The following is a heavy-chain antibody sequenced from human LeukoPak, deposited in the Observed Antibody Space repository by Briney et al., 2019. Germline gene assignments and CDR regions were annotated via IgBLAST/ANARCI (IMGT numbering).Heavy chain of an antibody. J-gene: IGHJ4*02. V-gene: IGHV5-51*01. CDR1: GYSFTSYW. CDR2: IYPGDSDT. Sequence: GESPKISCKGSGYSFTSYWIGWVRQMPGKGLEWMGIIYPGDSDTRYSPSFQGQVTISVDKSISTAYLQWSSPKASDTAMYYCARLLGATSGWDYFDYWGQGTLVTVSS. D-gene: IGHD1-26*01. CDR3: ARLLGATSGWDYFDY.